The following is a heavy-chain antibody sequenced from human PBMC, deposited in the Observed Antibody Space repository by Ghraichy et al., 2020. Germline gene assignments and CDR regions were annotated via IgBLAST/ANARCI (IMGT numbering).Heavy chain of an antibody. CDR1: GGSISSYY. CDR3: AREVIGSGNYFDY. D-gene: IGHD3-10*01. CDR2: IYYSGST. J-gene: IGHJ4*02. V-gene: IGHV4-59*01. Sequence: SETLSLTCTVSGGSISSYYWSWIRQPPGKGLEWIGYIYYSGSTNYNPSLKSRVTISVDTSKNQFSLKLSSVTAADTAVYYCAREVIGSGNYFDYWGQGTLVTVSS.